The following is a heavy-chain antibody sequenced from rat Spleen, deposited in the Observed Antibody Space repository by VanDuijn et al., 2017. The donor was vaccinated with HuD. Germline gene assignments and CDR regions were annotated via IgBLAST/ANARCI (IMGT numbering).Heavy chain of an antibody. D-gene: IGHD1-10*01. CDR1: GFTFSNYG. V-gene: IGHV5-29*01. Sequence: EVQLVESGGGLVQPGRSLKLSCAASGFTFSNYGMAWVRQAPTKGLEWVATISSDGGRNFYRDSVKGRFTISRDNAKSSLYLQMDSLRSEDTASYYCARGGNNYGWFAYWGQGTLVTVSS. CDR2: ISSDGGRN. J-gene: IGHJ3*01. CDR3: ARGGNNYGWFAY.